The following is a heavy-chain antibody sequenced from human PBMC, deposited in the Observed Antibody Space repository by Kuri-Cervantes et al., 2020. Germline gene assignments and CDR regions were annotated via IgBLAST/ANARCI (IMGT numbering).Heavy chain of an antibody. Sequence: GESLKISCAASGFTASSNYMSWVRQAPGKGLEWVSVIYSGGSTYYADSVKGRFTISRDNSKNTLYLQMNSLRAEDTAVYYCARESWTIFGVVTKGYYFDYWGQGTLVTVSS. J-gene: IGHJ4*02. CDR1: GFTASSNY. D-gene: IGHD3-3*01. V-gene: IGHV3-53*01. CDR2: IYSGGST. CDR3: ARESWTIFGVVTKGYYFDY.